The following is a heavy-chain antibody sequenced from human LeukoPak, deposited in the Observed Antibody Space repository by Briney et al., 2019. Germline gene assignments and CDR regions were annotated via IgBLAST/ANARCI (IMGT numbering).Heavy chain of an antibody. CDR1: GGSISSYY. D-gene: IGHD2-8*02. J-gene: IGHJ6*03. Sequence: PSETLCLSCTVSGGSISSYYRSWIRQPAGKGLEWISRINTTGSTIYNPSLMSRVTTSVDTYTKQFSLKLSSVTGADTAVYYCARDTGGYYYYYMDVWGKGTTVTVSS. V-gene: IGHV4-4*07. CDR3: ARDTGGYYYYYMDV. CDR2: INTTGST.